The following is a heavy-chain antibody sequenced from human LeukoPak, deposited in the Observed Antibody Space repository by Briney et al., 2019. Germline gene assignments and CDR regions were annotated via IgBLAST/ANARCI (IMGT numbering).Heavy chain of an antibody. Sequence: PGGSLRLSCAASGFIFSSYAMSWVRQAPGKGLEWVSAISGSGGSTYYADSVKGRFTISRDNSKNTLYLQMNSLRAEDTAVYYCAKLPRGYCSSTSCSYFDYWGQGTLVTVSS. CDR2: ISGSGGST. J-gene: IGHJ4*02. CDR1: GFIFSSYA. D-gene: IGHD2-2*01. V-gene: IGHV3-23*01. CDR3: AKLPRGYCSSTSCSYFDY.